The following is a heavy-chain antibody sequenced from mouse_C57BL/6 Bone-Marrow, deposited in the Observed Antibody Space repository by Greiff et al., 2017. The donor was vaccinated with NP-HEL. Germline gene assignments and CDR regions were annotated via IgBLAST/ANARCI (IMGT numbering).Heavy chain of an antibody. CDR1: GYTFTNYW. J-gene: IGHJ2*01. CDR3: ARNDYALYYFDY. D-gene: IGHD2-4*01. CDR2: IYTGGGYT. Sequence: QVQLQQSGAELVRPGTSVKMSCKASGYTFTNYWIGWAKQRPGHGLEWIGDIYTGGGYTNYNEKFKGKATLTADKSYSTAYMQFSSLTSEDSDSYYCARNDYALYYFDYWGQGTTLTVSS. V-gene: IGHV1-63*01.